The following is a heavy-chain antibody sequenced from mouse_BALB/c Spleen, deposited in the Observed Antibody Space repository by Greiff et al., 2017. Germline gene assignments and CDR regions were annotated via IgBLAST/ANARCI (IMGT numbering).Heavy chain of an antibody. D-gene: IGHD1-1*01. CDR2: INSNGGST. Sequence: EVQGVESGGGLVKLGGSLKLSCAASGFTFSSYYMSWVRQTPEKRLELVAAINSNGGSTYYPDTVKGRFTISRDNAKNTLYLQMSSLKSEDTALYYCARQVTTVVANYAMDYWGQGTSVTVSS. CDR1: GFTFSSYY. V-gene: IGHV5-6-2*01. J-gene: IGHJ4*01. CDR3: ARQVTTVVANYAMDY.